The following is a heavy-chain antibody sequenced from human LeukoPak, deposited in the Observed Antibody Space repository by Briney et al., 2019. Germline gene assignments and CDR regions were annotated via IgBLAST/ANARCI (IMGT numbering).Heavy chain of an antibody. CDR1: GYTFTDYY. CDR3: AGVTDYGNDY. J-gene: IGHJ4*02. D-gene: IGHD4-17*01. Sequence: ASVKVSCKASGYTFTDYYMHWVRQAPGQGLEWMGWNNPNSGGTTYAQKFQGRVTMTRDTSISTAYMELSRLRSDDTAVFYCAGVTDYGNDYWGQGTLVTVSS. V-gene: IGHV1-2*02. CDR2: NNPNSGGT.